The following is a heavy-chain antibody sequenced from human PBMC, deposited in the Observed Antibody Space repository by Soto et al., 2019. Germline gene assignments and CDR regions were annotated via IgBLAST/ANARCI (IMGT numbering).Heavy chain of an antibody. CDR2: IIPIIGII. CDR1: GGTFSTYT. Sequence: QVQLVQSGAEVKKLGSSVKVSCKASGGTFSTYTITWVRQAPGQGLEWMGRIIPIIGIINYAQKFQGRVTITADXXXGSXYMELTRLRSDDTAVYYCAGDPDSHYNDSHASSYPWGQGTLVTVSS. V-gene: IGHV1-69*08. J-gene: IGHJ5*02. CDR3: AGDPDSHYNDSHASSYP. D-gene: IGHD3-22*01.